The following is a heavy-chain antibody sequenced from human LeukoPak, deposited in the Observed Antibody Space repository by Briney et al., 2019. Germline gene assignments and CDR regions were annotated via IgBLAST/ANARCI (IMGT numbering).Heavy chain of an antibody. Sequence: ASVKVSCKASGYTFTTYNINWVRQAPGQGLEWMGWISGYNGDTNYAQKLQGRVTMTTDTSTSTAYMELRSLKSDDTAVYYCASPKNYYDSSGYLVTDAFDIWGQGTMVTVSS. CDR3: ASPKNYYDSSGYLVTDAFDI. CDR2: ISGYNGDT. J-gene: IGHJ3*02. V-gene: IGHV1-18*01. D-gene: IGHD3-22*01. CDR1: GYTFTTYN.